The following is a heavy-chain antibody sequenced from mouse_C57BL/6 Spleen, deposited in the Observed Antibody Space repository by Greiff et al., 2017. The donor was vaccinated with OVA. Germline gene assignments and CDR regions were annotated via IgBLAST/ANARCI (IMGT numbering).Heavy chain of an antibody. CDR2: IYPGDGDT. J-gene: IGHJ1*03. V-gene: IGHV1-80*01. CDR3: ARGGLRRSYWYFDV. CDR1: GYAFSSYW. Sequence: VQLVESGAELVKPGASVKISCKASGYAFSSYWMNWVKQRPGKGLEWIGQIYPGDGDTNYNGKFKGKATLTADKSSSTAYMQLSSLTSEDSAVYFCARGGLRRSYWYFDVWGTGTTVTVSS. D-gene: IGHD2-2*01.